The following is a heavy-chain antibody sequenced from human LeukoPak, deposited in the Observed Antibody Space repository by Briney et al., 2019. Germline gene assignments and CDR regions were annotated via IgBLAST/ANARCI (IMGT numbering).Heavy chain of an antibody. CDR3: ARLDILVPRAVEWFDP. D-gene: IGHD2-2*01. CDR2: IYSSGTT. Sequence: SETLSLTCIVSGDSISGKYWSWIRRPAGKGLELLGRIYSSGTTDYSPSLMSRVTMSLDTSKNHISLRLRSVTAADTAVYYCARLDILVPRAVEWFDPWGQGTVVTVSS. CDR1: GDSISGKY. J-gene: IGHJ5*01. V-gene: IGHV4-4*07.